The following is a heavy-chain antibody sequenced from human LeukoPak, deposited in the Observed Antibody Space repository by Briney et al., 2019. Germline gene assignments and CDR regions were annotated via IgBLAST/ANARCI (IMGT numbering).Heavy chain of an antibody. V-gene: IGHV1-18*01. J-gene: IGHJ6*02. CDR3: ARGTGYYYGMDV. Sequence: ASVKVTFKSSGYTFTSYGFSWVRQPPAQGLEWMGWISAYNGNTNYAQKLQGRVTMTTDTSTSTAYMELRRLRSDDTAVYYCARGTGYYYGMDVWGQGTTVTVSS. CDR1: GYTFTSYG. D-gene: IGHD3-10*01. CDR2: ISAYNGNT.